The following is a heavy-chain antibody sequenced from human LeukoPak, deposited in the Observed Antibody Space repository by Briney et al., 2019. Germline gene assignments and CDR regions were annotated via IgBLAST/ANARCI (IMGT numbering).Heavy chain of an antibody. CDR1: GFTFSSYE. CDR3: ARYSTVVVPGSDGEVNCYYYYGLGV. D-gene: IGHD2-2*01. CDR2: ISSSGSTI. Sequence: HPGGSLRLSCAASGFTFSSYEMNWVRQAPGKGLEWVSSISSSGSTIYYADSVKGRFTISRDNAKNSLYLQMDSLRAEDTAVYYCARYSTVVVPGSDGEVNCYYYYGLGVGGQGTTVTVSS. V-gene: IGHV3-48*03. J-gene: IGHJ6*02.